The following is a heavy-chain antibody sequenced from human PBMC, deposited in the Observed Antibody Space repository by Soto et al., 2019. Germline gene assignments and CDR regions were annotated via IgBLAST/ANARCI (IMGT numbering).Heavy chain of an antibody. CDR2: ISYDGSNK. Sequence: GSLRLSCAASGFTFSSYGMHWVRQAPGKGLEWVAVISYDGSNKYYADSVKGRFTISRDNSKNTLYLQMNSLRAEDTAVYYCAREGTLGYFDYWGQGTLVTVSS. D-gene: IGHD1-1*01. J-gene: IGHJ4*02. CDR3: AREGTLGYFDY. CDR1: GFTFSSYG. V-gene: IGHV3-30*03.